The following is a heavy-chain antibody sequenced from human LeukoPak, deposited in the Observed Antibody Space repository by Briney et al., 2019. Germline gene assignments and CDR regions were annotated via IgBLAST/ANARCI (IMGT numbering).Heavy chain of an antibody. J-gene: IGHJ4*02. V-gene: IGHV3-74*01. CDR2: INSDGSST. D-gene: IGHD6-13*01. Sequence: GGSLRLSCAASGFTFSSSWMTWVRQAPGKGLVWVSRINSDGSSTSYADSVKGRFTISRDNAKNTLYLQMNSLRAEDTAVYYCARGGSSWPLPFDYWGQGTLVTVSS. CDR1: GFTFSSSW. CDR3: ARGGSSWPLPFDY.